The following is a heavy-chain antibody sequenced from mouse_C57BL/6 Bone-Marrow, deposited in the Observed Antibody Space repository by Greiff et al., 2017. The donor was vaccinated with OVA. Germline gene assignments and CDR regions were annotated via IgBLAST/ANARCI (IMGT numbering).Heavy chain of an antibody. CDR2: IHPSDSDT. CDR1: GYTFTSYW. V-gene: IGHV1-74*01. J-gene: IGHJ1*03. CDR3: AIGKIYYYGSRRYFDV. D-gene: IGHD1-1*01. Sequence: QVQLQQPGAELVKPGASVKVSCKASGYTFTSYWMHWLKQRPGQGLEWIGRIHPSDSDTNYNQKFKGKATLTVDKSSSTAYMQLSSLTSEDSAVYYCAIGKIYYYGSRRYFDVWGTGTTVTVSS.